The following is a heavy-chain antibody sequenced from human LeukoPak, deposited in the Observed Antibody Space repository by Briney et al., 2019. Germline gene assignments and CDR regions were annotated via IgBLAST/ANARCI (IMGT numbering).Heavy chain of an antibody. CDR3: ARGRRWAHY. J-gene: IGHJ4*02. CDR1: GGPFSGYY. CDR2: INHSGST. V-gene: IGHV4-34*01. D-gene: IGHD1-26*01. Sequence: SETLSLTCAVYGGPFSGYYWSWIRQPPGKGLEWIGEINHSGSTNYNPSLKSRVTISVDTSKNQFSLKLSSVTAADTAVYYCARGRRWAHYWGQGTLVTVSS.